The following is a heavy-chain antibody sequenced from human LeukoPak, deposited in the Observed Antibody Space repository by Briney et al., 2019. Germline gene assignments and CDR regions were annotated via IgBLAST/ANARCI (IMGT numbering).Heavy chain of an antibody. V-gene: IGHV3-7*01. CDR2: IKQDGSEK. Sequence: GGSLRLSCAASGFTFSSYWMSWVRQAPGKGLEWVANIKQDGSEKYYVDSVKGRFTISRGNAKKSLFLEMNSLRGEDTAVYYCVRGYSNYGYAFDMWGQGTMVTVSS. D-gene: IGHD4-11*01. CDR3: VRGYSNYGYAFDM. CDR1: GFTFSSYW. J-gene: IGHJ3*02.